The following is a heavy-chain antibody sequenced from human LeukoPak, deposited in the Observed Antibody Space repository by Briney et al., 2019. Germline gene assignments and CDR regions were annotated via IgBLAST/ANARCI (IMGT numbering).Heavy chain of an antibody. V-gene: IGHV1-69*04. CDR1: GGTFSSYA. J-gene: IGHJ6*02. Sequence: SVKVSCKASGGTFSSYATSWVRQAPGQGLEWMGRIIPILGIANYAQKFQGRVTITADKSTSTAYMELSSLRSEDTAVYCCAREGMRLYYYGMDVWGQGTTVTVSS. CDR3: AREGMRLYYYGMDV. CDR2: IIPILGIA.